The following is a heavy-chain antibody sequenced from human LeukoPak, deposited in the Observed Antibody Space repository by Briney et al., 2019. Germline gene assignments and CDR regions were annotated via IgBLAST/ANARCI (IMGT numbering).Heavy chain of an antibody. CDR3: AKDRSRYYYGSGSLFDY. V-gene: IGHV3-30*18. D-gene: IGHD3-10*01. CDR1: GFTFSSYG. CDR2: ISYDGSNK. J-gene: IGHJ4*02. Sequence: PGGSLRLSCAASGFTFSSYGMHWVRQAPGKGLEWVAVISYDGSNKYYADSVKGRFTISRDNSKNTLYLQMNSLRAEDTAVYYCAKDRSRYYYGSGSLFDYWGQGTLVTVSS.